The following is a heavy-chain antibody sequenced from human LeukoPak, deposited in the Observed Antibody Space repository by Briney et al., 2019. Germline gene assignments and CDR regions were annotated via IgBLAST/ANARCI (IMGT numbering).Heavy chain of an antibody. CDR1: GFKFSSYD. Sequence: GGSLRLSCAASGFKFSSYDMNWVRRAPGKGLEWVSYISAGGRTTYYVDSVKGRFTLSRDNAKNSLYLQMNSLRAEDMALYYCARVAWSGFDLWGQGTMVTGSS. CDR2: ISAGGRTT. J-gene: IGHJ3*01. D-gene: IGHD3-3*01. CDR3: ARVAWSGFDL. V-gene: IGHV3-48*03.